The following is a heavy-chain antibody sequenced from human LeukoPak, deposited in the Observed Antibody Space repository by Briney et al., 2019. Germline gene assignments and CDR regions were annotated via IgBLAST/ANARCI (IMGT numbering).Heavy chain of an antibody. Sequence: SSETLSLTCTVSGGSISSYYWSWIRQPPGKGLEWIGNIYSSGSTKYNPSLKSRVAIPLDTSKNQFSLNLRSVTAADTAVYYCARNKGWNSSGWYGFDYWGQGTLVTVSS. CDR3: ARNKGWNSSGWYGFDY. D-gene: IGHD6-19*01. V-gene: IGHV4-59*01. J-gene: IGHJ4*02. CDR1: GGSISSYY. CDR2: IYSSGST.